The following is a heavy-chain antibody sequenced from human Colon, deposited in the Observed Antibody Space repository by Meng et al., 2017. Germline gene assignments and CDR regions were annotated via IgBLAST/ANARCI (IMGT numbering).Heavy chain of an antibody. J-gene: IGHJ4*02. CDR1: GYTFTSYA. Sequence: ASVKVSCKASGYTFTSYAMNWVRQAPGQGLEWMGWINTNTGNPTYAQGFTGRFVFSLDTSVSTAYLQISSLKAEDTAVYYCARVNVDTAMVAHPYYFDYWGQGALVTVSS. CDR2: INTNTGNP. D-gene: IGHD5-18*01. V-gene: IGHV7-4-1*02. CDR3: ARVNVDTAMVAHPYYFDY.